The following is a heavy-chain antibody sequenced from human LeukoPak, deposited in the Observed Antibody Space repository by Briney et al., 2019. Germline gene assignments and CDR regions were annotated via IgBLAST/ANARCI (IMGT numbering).Heavy chain of an antibody. Sequence: PSETLSLTCGVYGGSFSSYYWSWIRQPPGKGLEWIGYIYYSGSTNYNPSLKSRVTISVDTSKNQFSLKLSSVTAADTAVYYCAREGFRGRYFDWLLPYDAFDIWGQGTMVTVSS. J-gene: IGHJ3*02. D-gene: IGHD3-9*01. CDR3: AREGFRGRYFDWLLPYDAFDI. CDR2: IYYSGST. CDR1: GGSFSSYY. V-gene: IGHV4-59*01.